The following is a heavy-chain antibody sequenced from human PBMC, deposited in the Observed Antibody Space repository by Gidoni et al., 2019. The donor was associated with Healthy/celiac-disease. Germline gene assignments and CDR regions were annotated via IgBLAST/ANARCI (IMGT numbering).Heavy chain of an antibody. V-gene: IGHV4-34*01. CDR2: INHSGST. CDR1: GGSLSGYY. D-gene: IGHD3-10*01. Sequence: QVQLQQWGAGLFQPSANLSLTCDVYGGSLSGYYWSWIRQPPGKGMEWIGEINHSGSTNYNPSLKSRVTILVDTSKNQFSRKLSSVTAADTAVYYCARGMVQGSNWFDPWGQGTLVTVSS. J-gene: IGHJ5*02. CDR3: ARGMVQGSNWFDP.